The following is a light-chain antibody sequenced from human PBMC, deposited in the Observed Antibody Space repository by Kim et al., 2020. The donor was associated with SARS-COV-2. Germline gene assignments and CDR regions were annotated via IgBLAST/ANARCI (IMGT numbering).Light chain of an antibody. Sequence: ELTQPPSASGTPGQRVTISCSGSSSNIGSNYVYWYQQLPGTAPKLLIYRNNQRPSGVPDRFSGSKSGTSASLAISGLRSEYEADYYCAAWDDSLSGVVFGGGTQLTVL. V-gene: IGLV1-47*01. J-gene: IGLJ2*01. CDR1: SSNIGSNY. CDR3: AAWDDSLSGVV. CDR2: RNN.